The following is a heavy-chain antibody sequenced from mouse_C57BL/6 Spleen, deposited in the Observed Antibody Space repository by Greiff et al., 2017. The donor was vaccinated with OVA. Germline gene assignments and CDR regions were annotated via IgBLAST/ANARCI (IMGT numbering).Heavy chain of an antibody. CDR3: AREGLRRWYFDV. Sequence: EVQLVESGGGLVKPGGSLKLSCAASGFTFSDYGMHWVRQAPAKGLEWVAYISSGSSTIYYADTVKGRFTISRDNAKNTLFLQMTSLRSEDTAMYYCAREGLRRWYFDVWGTGTTVTVAS. V-gene: IGHV5-17*01. D-gene: IGHD2-4*01. J-gene: IGHJ1*03. CDR1: GFTFSDYG. CDR2: ISSGSSTI.